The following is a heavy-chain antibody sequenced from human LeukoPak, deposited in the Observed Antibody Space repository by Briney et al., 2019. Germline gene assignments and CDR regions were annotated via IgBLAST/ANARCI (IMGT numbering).Heavy chain of an antibody. V-gene: IGHV4-31*03. CDR3: AKGRPAAGQYYFDY. CDR1: SGSTSSSGYY. Sequence: SQTLSLTCTVSSGSTSSSGYYWSWIRQLSGKGLEWIGSTSYSGTTYYNPSLKSRVTISLDTSENQFSLKLSSVTAADTAVYCCAKGRPAAGQYYFDYWGQGILVTVSS. J-gene: IGHJ4*02. CDR2: TSYSGTT. D-gene: IGHD6-13*01.